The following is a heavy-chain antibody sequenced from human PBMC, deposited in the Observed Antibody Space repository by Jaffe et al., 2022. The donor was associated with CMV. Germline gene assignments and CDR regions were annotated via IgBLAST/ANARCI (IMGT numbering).Heavy chain of an antibody. CDR2: INPSGGST. CDR3: AREVVAGTHDYYYGMDV. Sequence: QVQLVQSGAEVKKPGASVKVSCKASGYTFTSYYMHWVRQAPGQGLEWMGIINPSGGSTSYAQKFQGRVTMTRDTSTSTVYMELSSLRSEDTAVYYCAREVVAGTHDYYYGMDVWGQGTTVTVSS. V-gene: IGHV1-46*01. J-gene: IGHJ6*02. CDR1: GYTFTSYY. D-gene: IGHD6-19*01.